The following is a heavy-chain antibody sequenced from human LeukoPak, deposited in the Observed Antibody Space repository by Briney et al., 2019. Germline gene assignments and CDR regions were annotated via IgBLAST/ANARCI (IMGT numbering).Heavy chain of an antibody. CDR3: GTLYGRFGDEFRDPFDV. J-gene: IGHJ3*01. D-gene: IGHD3-10*01. V-gene: IGHV3-7*01. CDR2: IKQDGSEK. Sequence: HPGGSLRLSCAASGFTFSSYWMSWVRQAPGKGLEWVANIKQDGSEKYYVESVKGRFTISRDNAKNSLYLQMNSLRTEDTAVYYCGTLYGRFGDEFRDPFDVWGLGTMVTVSS. CDR1: GFTFSSYW.